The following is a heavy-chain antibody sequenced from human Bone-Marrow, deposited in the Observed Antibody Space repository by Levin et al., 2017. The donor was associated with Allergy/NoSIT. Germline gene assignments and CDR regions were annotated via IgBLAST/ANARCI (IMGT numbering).Heavy chain of an antibody. CDR2: MNPNSGDT. CDR3: ARVWGSVDY. V-gene: IGHV1-8*01. CDR1: GYPFTSYD. J-gene: IGHJ4*02. Sequence: GASVKVSCEASGYPFTSYDINWVRQATGQGLEWMGWMNPNSGDTGYAQKFQGRVTMTRNAAISTAYMELNSLRSEDTAVYYCARVWGSVDYWGQGTLVTVSS. D-gene: IGHD3-16*01.